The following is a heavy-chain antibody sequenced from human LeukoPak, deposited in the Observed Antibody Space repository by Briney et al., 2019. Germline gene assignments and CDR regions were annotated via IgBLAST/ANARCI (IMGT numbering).Heavy chain of an antibody. Sequence: PGGSLRLSCAASGFTFSSYWMSWVRQAPGKGLEWVANIKQDGSEKYYVDSVKGRFTISRDNAKNSLYLQMNSLRAEDTAVYYCAREGYYDILTGYYSRARDYWGQGTLVTVSS. V-gene: IGHV3-7*01. CDR3: AREGYYDILTGYYSRARDY. J-gene: IGHJ4*02. CDR2: IKQDGSEK. D-gene: IGHD3-9*01. CDR1: GFTFSSYW.